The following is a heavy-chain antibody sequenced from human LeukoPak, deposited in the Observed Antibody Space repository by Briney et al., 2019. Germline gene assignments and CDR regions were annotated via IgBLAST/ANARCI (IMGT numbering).Heavy chain of an antibody. J-gene: IGHJ4*02. V-gene: IGHV4-59*01. Sequence: PSETLSLTCTVSGGSISNYYWSWSRQPPGKGLEWIGYIYYSGNTNYNPYLKSRVTVSVNTSKNQFSLKLNSVTAADTAVYYCARVRYCSTNRCYDREFDNWGQGTLVTVSS. D-gene: IGHD2-2*01. CDR3: ARVRYCSTNRCYDREFDN. CDR2: IYYSGNT. CDR1: GGSISNYY.